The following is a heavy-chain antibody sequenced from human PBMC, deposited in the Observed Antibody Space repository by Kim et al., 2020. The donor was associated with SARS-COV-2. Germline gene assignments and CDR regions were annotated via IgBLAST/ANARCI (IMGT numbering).Heavy chain of an antibody. Sequence: GGSLRLSCAASGFMFRDYWMHWVRQAPGKGLVWVSRINGDGTSTSSTDSAKGRFIISRDNAKNTLHLQMNSLRDEDTAVYYCARGPILTASEGGWRWLDSWGQGILVTVSS. D-gene: IGHD2-21*02. CDR3: ARGPILTASEGGWRWLDS. J-gene: IGHJ5*01. CDR1: GFMFRDYW. V-gene: IGHV3-74*01. CDR2: INGDGTST.